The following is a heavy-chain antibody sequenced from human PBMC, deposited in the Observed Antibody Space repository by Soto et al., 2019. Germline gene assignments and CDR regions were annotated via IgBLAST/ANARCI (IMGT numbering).Heavy chain of an antibody. CDR2: IKSDGTTA. V-gene: IGHV3-30-3*02. D-gene: IGHD3-3*01. Sequence: QVKLVESGGGVVQPGRSRRLSCVTSGFTFRSYGMHWVRQSPDKGREWVAVIKSDGTTADYIESVKGRFFISRDNSKKTVYLQMTNLRPEDTGIYYCAKLRSSLEWPAFDPWGQGTLVTVSS. CDR3: AKLRSSLEWPAFDP. J-gene: IGHJ5*02. CDR1: GFTFRSYG.